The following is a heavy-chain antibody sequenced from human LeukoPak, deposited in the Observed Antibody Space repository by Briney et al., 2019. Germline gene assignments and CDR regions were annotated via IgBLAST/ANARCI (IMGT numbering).Heavy chain of an antibody. Sequence: ASVKVSCKASGYTFTGYYMHWVRQAPGQGLEWMGWINPNSGGTNYAQKFQGRVTMTRDTSISTAYMELSRLRSDDTAVYYCARGSTMTRLDRYYYESQALGPATLAIFDYWGQGTLVTVSS. CDR2: INPNSGGT. CDR3: ARGSTMTRLDRYYYESQALGPATLAIFDY. J-gene: IGHJ4*02. CDR1: GYTFTGYY. D-gene: IGHD3-22*01. V-gene: IGHV1-2*02.